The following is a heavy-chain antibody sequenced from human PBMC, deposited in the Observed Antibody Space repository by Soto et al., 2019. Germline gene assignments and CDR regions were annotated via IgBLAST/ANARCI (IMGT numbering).Heavy chain of an antibody. Sequence: PGGSLRLSCAASEFTFSSYAMSWVRQAPGKGLEWVSGISGSGGSTYYADSVKGRFTISRDNSKNMLYLQMNSLRAEDTAVYYCAKGRSYYYYYGVDVWGQGTTVTVSS. V-gene: IGHV3-23*01. CDR3: AKGRSYYYYYGVDV. CDR2: ISGSGGST. CDR1: EFTFSSYA. J-gene: IGHJ6*02.